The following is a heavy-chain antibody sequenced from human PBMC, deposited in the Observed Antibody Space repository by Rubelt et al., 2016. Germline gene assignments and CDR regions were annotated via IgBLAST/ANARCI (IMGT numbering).Heavy chain of an antibody. V-gene: IGHV4-39*02. CDR1: GGSISSSSYY. D-gene: IGHD2-8*01. CDR2: IYYSWST. CDR3: ARGYCTNGVSYGGDY. Sequence: QLQLQESGPGLVKPSETLSLTCTVSGGSISSSSYYWGWIRQPPGKGLEWIGSIYYSWSTYYNPSLKSRVTTSVDTSYNHFSPKRRSVTAAAAAVYYCARGYCTNGVSYGGDYWGQRTPVTVSS. J-gene: IGHJ4*02.